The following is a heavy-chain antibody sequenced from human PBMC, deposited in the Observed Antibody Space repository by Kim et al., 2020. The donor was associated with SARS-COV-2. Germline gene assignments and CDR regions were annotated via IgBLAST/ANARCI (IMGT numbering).Heavy chain of an antibody. V-gene: IGHV3-30-3*01. CDR2: ITYDGSNK. J-gene: IGHJ6*02. Sequence: GGSLRLSCAASGFTFSSYAMHWVRQAPGKGLEWVAVITYDGSNKYYADSVKGRFTISRDNSKNTLYLQMNSLRAEDTAVYYCARDHGADMDAWGQGTMVT. CDR3: ARDHGADMDA. CDR1: GFTFSSYA.